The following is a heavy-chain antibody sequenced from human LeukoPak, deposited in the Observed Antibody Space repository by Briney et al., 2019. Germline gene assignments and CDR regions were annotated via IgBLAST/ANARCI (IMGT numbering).Heavy chain of an antibody. V-gene: IGHV3-11*06. J-gene: IGHJ4*02. CDR2: ISSSSSYT. D-gene: IGHD6-19*01. Sequence: PGGSLRLSCAASGFTFSDYYMSWIRQAPGKGLEWVSYISSSSSYTNYADSVKGRFTISRDNAKNSLYLQMNSLRAEDTAVYYCARSMGVAQPRFDYWGQGTLVTVSS. CDR1: GFTFSDYY. CDR3: ARSMGVAQPRFDY.